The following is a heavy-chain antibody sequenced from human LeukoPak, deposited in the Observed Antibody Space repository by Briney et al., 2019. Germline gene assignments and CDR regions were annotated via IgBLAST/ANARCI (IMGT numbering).Heavy chain of an antibody. V-gene: IGHV4-39*01. CDR3: VLDHYYYYYMDV. CDR1: GGSISSSSYY. J-gene: IGHJ6*03. Sequence: SETLSLTCTVSGGSISSSSYYWGWIRQPPGKGLEWIGSIYYSGSTYYNPSLKSRVTISVDTSKNQLSLKLSSVTAADTAVYYCVLDHYYYYYMDVWGKGTTVTVSS. CDR2: IYYSGST. D-gene: IGHD1-1*01.